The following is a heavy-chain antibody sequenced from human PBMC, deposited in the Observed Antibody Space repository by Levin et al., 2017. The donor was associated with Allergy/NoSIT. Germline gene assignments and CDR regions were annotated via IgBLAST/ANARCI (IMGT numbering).Heavy chain of an antibody. D-gene: IGHD1-26*01. Sequence: GGSLRLSCAASGFRFDTFWMSWVRQAPGKGLEWLAYIKQDGSETQYVDSLKGRITISRDNAKNTLFLQLSSLRVEDTAVYYCARWSGGATPAAPLDRWGQGTMVTVS. CDR1: GFRFDTFW. J-gene: IGHJ4*02. CDR3: ARWSGGATPAAPLDR. V-gene: IGHV3-7*04. CDR2: IKQDGSET.